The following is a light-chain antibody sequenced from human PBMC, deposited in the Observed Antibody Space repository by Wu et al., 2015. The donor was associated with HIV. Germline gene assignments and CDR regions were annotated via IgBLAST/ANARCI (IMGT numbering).Light chain of an antibody. CDR1: QSVSSGY. CDR2: GVS. J-gene: IGKJ1*01. V-gene: IGKV3-20*01. Sequence: VLTQSPGTLSLSSGERATLSCRASQSVSSGYLAWYQQIPGHTPRLLVYGVSIRPTGIPDRFSGSGSGTDFSLTISRLEPEDFAVYYCQQYGSSPWTFGQGTKVEIK. CDR3: QQYGSSPWT.